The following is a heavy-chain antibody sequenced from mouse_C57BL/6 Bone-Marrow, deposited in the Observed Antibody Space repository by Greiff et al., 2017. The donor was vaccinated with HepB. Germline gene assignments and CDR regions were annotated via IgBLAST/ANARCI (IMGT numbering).Heavy chain of an antibody. D-gene: IGHD4-1*01. V-gene: IGHV1-62-2*01. CDR3: ARHEEGTWEGYAMDY. Sequence: VQWVESGAELVKPGASVKLSCKASGYTFTEYTIHWVKQRSGQGLEWIGWFYPGSGSIKYNEKFKDKATLTADKSSSTVYMELSRLTSEDSAVYFCARHEEGTWEGYAMDYWGQGTSVTVSS. J-gene: IGHJ4*01. CDR2: FYPGSGSI. CDR1: GYTFTEYT.